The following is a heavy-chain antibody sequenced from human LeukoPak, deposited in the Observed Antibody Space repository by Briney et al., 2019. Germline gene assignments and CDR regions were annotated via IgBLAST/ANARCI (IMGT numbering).Heavy chain of an antibody. CDR2: FDPEDGET. J-gene: IGHJ4*02. D-gene: IGHD5-18*01. CDR3: ATPQGDTAMVPYYFDY. Sequence: ASVKVSCKVSGYTLTELSMHWVRQAPGKGLEWMGGFDPEDGETIYAQKFQGRVTMTEDTSTDTAYMALSSLRSEDTAVYYCATPQGDTAMVPYYFDYWGQGTLVTVSS. V-gene: IGHV1-24*01. CDR1: GYTLTELS.